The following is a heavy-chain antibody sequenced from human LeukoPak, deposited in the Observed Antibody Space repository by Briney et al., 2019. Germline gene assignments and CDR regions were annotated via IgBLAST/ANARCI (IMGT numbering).Heavy chain of an antibody. Sequence: PGGSLRLSCAASGFTFSDYYMSWIRQAPGKGLEWVSYISSSGSTIYYADSVKGRFIISRDNAKNSLYLQMNSLRAEDTAVYYCARSVEMATILLDYWGQGTLVTVSS. CDR3: ARSVEMATILLDY. V-gene: IGHV3-11*01. CDR1: GFTFSDYY. CDR2: ISSSGSTI. D-gene: IGHD5-24*01. J-gene: IGHJ4*02.